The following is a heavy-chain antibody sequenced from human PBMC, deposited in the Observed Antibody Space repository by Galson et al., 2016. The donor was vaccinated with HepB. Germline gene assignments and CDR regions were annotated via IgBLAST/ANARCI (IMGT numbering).Heavy chain of an antibody. CDR1: GFTFVEYT. CDR3: SRDTAAFDSDWAVAGY. CDR2: IRSKAYGGTT. Sequence: SLRLSCAASGFTFVEYTVNWFRQAPGKGLEWVGFIRSKAYGGTTEYAASVRGRFTISRVDSKSIAYLQMNSLKIEDTALYYCSRDTAAFDSDWAVAGYWGQGTLVTVSS. D-gene: IGHD6-19*01. J-gene: IGHJ4*02. V-gene: IGHV3-49*03.